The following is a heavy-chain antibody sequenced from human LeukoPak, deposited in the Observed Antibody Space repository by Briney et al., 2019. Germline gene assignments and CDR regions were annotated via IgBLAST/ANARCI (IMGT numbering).Heavy chain of an antibody. V-gene: IGHV3-66*01. J-gene: IGHJ4*02. Sequence: GGSLRLSCAASGFTVSSNYMSWVRQAPGKGLEWVSVIYSGGSTYYADSVKGRFTISRDNSKNTLYLQTNSLRAEDTAVYYCARDPSLTYCGGDCHADWGQGTLVTVSS. CDR1: GFTVSSNY. CDR3: ARDPSLTYCGGDCHAD. CDR2: IYSGGST. D-gene: IGHD2-21*02.